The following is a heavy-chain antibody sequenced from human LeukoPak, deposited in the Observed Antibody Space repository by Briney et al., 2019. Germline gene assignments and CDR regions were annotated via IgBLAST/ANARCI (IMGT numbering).Heavy chain of an antibody. V-gene: IGHV1-2*02. CDR1: GYTFTGYY. J-gene: IGHJ4*02. D-gene: IGHD5-18*01. CDR2: INPNSGAT. CDR3: ARDVSGYNYGFDY. Sequence: ASVKVSCKASGYTFTGYYMHWVRQAPGQGLEWMGWINPNSGATSYAQKFRGRVTMTRDTSISTAYMQLSRLRSDDTAVYFCARDVSGYNYGFDYWGQGTLVTVSS.